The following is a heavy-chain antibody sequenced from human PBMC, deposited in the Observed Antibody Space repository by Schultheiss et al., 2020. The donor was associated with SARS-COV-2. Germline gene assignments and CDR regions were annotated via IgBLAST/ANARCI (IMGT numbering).Heavy chain of an antibody. J-gene: IGHJ5*02. CDR2: IRSSGRDI. Sequence: GGSLRLSCAASGFKFSSHTLTWVRQAPGKGLEWVSSIRSSGRDIYYADSMQGRFTVSRDNANNSLYLQMHSLRAEDTAVYYCVRDRSWWTPYNCFDLWGRGTLVTVSS. V-gene: IGHV3-21*01. CDR1: GFKFSSHT. D-gene: IGHD2-15*01. CDR3: VRDRSWWTPYNCFDL.